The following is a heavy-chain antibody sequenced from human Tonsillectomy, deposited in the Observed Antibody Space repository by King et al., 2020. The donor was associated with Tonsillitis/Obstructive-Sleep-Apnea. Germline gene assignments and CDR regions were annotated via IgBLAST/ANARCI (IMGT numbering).Heavy chain of an antibody. D-gene: IGHD6-6*01. CDR2: IYDSGST. CDR3: ARVIASRPIFSYMDV. J-gene: IGHJ6*03. CDR1: GGSFGSRAYY. V-gene: IGHV4-31*03. Sequence: VQLQESGPGLVKPSQTLSLTCTVSGGSFGSRAYYWTWLRQPPGKGLEWIGYIYDSGSTHYNPSLDSRLGMSLYTSRNQFSLRLSSVTAADTAVYYCARVIASRPIFSYMDVWGRGTTVTVSS.